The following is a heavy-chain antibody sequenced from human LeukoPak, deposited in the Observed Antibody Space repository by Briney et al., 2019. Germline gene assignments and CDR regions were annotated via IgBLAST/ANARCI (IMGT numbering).Heavy chain of an antibody. V-gene: IGHV1-2*02. CDR3: ARNLRAATEIY. CDR2: IDPNSGGT. D-gene: IGHD5-12*01. CDR1: GYTFIGYY. J-gene: IGHJ4*02. Sequence: ASVKVSCKASGYTFIGYYMDWVRQAPGQGLEWMGWIDPNSGGTEYAQKFQGRVTMTRDTSISTAYMELSSLRSDDTAMYYCARNLRAATEIYWGQGTLVTVSS.